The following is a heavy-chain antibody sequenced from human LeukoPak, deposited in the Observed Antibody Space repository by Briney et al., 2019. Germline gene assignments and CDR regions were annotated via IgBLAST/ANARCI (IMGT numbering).Heavy chain of an antibody. D-gene: IGHD3-22*01. CDR3: ARDSYYYDSSGFDY. CDR1: GFTFSSYG. CDR2: IWYDGSNK. Sequence: GGSLRLSCVASGFTFSSYGMHWVRQAPGKGLEWVAVIWYDGSNKYYADSVKGRFTISRDNSKNTLYLQMNSLRAEDTAVYYCARDSYYYDSSGFDYWGQGTLVTVSS. V-gene: IGHV3-33*01. J-gene: IGHJ4*02.